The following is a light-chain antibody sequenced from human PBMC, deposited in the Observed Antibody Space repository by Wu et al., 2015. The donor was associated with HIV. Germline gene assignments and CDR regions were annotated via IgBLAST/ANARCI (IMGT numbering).Light chain of an antibody. CDR2: AAS. CDR3: QQLNTYPLT. V-gene: IGKV1-9*01. Sequence: DIQMTQSPSFLSASEGDRVTITCRASHGINSYLAWYQQKAGKAPKLLIHAASILQSGVPSRFSGSGSGTEFILTISSLQPEDVATYYCQQLNTYPLTFGGGTKVEIK. J-gene: IGKJ4*01. CDR1: HGINSY.